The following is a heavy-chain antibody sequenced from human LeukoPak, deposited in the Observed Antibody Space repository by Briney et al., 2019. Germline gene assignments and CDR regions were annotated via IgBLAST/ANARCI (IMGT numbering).Heavy chain of an antibody. CDR1: GGSFSGYY. CDR3: ARIIEMATIFAPFDP. V-gene: IGHV4-34*01. Sequence: SETLSLTCAVYGGSFSGYYWGWIRQPPGKGLEWIGSIYCSGSTYYSPSLKSRVAISVDTSKNQFSLKLSSVTAADTAVYYCARIIEMATIFAPFDPWGQGTLVTVSS. D-gene: IGHD5-24*01. CDR2: IYCSGST. J-gene: IGHJ5*02.